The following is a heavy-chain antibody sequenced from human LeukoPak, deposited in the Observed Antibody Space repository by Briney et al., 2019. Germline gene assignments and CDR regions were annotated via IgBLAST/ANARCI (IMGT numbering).Heavy chain of an antibody. CDR1: GNTLTELS. Sequence: ASVKVSCKVSGNTLTELSMHWVRQAPGKGLEWKGLFDPEDGETIYAQKFQGRVTMTEDTSTDTAYMQLSSLRSEDTAVYYCATGRSAHSYVLDYWGQGTLVTVSS. V-gene: IGHV1-24*01. CDR2: FDPEDGET. J-gene: IGHJ4*02. D-gene: IGHD5-18*01. CDR3: ATGRSAHSYVLDY.